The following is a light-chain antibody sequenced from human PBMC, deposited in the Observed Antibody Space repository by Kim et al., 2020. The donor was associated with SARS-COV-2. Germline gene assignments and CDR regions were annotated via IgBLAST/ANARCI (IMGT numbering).Light chain of an antibody. CDR2: KVS. J-gene: IGKJ4*01. CDR3: MQATHWPPLT. V-gene: IGKV2-30*02. CDR1: QSLVHSDGNTY. Sequence: ASITCKCSQSLVHSDGNTYLNWFRQRPGQSPRRRIYKVSSRDSGVPDRFSGSGSGADFTLKISGVEAEDVGVYFCMQATHWPPLTFGGGTKVDIK.